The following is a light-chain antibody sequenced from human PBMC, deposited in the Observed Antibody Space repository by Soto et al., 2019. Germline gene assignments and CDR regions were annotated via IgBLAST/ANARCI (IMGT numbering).Light chain of an antibody. CDR3: QQYGSSPLYT. Sequence: EIGLTQSPGTLPLSPGERATLSCRASQSVSSSYLAWYQQKPGQAPRHLIYGASSRATGIPDRFSGSGSGTDFTLTISRLEPEDFAVYYCQQYGSSPLYTFGQGTKLEIK. J-gene: IGKJ2*01. CDR1: QSVSSSY. CDR2: GAS. V-gene: IGKV3-20*01.